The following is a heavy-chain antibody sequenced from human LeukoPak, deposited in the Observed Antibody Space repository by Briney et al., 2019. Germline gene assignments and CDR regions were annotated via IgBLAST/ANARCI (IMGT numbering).Heavy chain of an antibody. V-gene: IGHV3-30-3*01. CDR3: AKDQVGATRGYY. J-gene: IGHJ4*02. CDR2: ISYDGSNK. Sequence: GGSLRLSCAASGFTFSSYAMHWFRQAPGKGLEWVAVISYDGSNKYYADSVKGRFTISRDNSKNTLYLQMNSLRAEDTAVYYCAKDQVGATRGYYWGQGTLVTVSS. D-gene: IGHD1-26*01. CDR1: GFTFSSYA.